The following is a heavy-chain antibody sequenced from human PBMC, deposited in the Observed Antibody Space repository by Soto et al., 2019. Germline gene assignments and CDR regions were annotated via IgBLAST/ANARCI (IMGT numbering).Heavy chain of an antibody. CDR1: GGSNIRDGYY. D-gene: IGHD2-2*01. Sequence: SETLSLTCTVSGGSNIRDGYYWSWVRQHPGKGLEWIAYISYSGSSYSNPSLKSRVTISADTSKNQFSLRLTSVTAADTAVYFCARATPAGPADFWGQGTLVTVSS. CDR3: ARATPAGPADF. J-gene: IGHJ4*02. V-gene: IGHV4-31*03. CDR2: ISYSGSS.